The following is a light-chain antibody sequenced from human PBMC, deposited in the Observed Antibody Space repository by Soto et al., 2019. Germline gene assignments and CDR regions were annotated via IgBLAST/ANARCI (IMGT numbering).Light chain of an antibody. V-gene: IGLV2-14*01. J-gene: IGLJ1*01. CDR2: EVS. CDR1: SSDVGGYNY. CDR3: STYTSSSTLV. Sequence: QSVLTQPASVSGSPGQSITISCTGTSSDVGGYNYVSWYQQHPGKAPKLMIYEVSNRPSGVSNRFSGSKSGNTASLTISGLQAEDEADYYCSTYTSSSTLVFGTGTKFTVL.